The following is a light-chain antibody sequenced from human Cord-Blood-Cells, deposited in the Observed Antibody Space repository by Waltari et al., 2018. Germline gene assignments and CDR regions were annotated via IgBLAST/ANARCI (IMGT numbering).Light chain of an antibody. Sequence: SSELTQDPAVSVALGQTVRITCQGDSLRSYYASWYQQNPGQAPVLVIYGKNNRPSGIPDRFSGSSSGNTASLTITGGQAEDEADYYWNSRDSSGNHVVFGGGTKLTVL. CDR2: GKN. CDR3: NSRDSSGNHVV. V-gene: IGLV3-19*01. J-gene: IGLJ2*01. CDR1: SLRSYY.